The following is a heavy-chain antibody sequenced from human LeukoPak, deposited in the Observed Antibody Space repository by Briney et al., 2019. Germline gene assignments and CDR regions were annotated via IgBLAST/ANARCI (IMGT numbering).Heavy chain of an antibody. CDR3: ARADGTNYYYYGMDV. CDR1: GGYISGYY. D-gene: IGHD2-2*01. V-gene: IGHV4-59*01. Sequence: SETLSLTCTVSGGYISGYYWTWIRQSPGKGLEWIGHIHYSGSTNYNPSLKSRVTISLDTSKSQFSLKLSSVTAADTAVYYCARADGTNYYYYGMDVWGQGTTVTVSS. CDR2: IHYSGST. J-gene: IGHJ6*02.